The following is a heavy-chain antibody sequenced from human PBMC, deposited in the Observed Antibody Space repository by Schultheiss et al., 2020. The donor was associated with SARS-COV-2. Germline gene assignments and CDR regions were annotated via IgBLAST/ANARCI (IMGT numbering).Heavy chain of an antibody. CDR1: GFTVSSNY. Sequence: GGSLRLSCAASGFTVSSNYMSWVRQAPGKGLEWVAVISYDGSNKYYADSVKGRFTISRDNSKNTLYLQMNSLRAEDTAVYYCAREYSSSFDYWGQGTLVTVSS. CDR3: AREYSSSFDY. J-gene: IGHJ4*02. D-gene: IGHD6-6*01. V-gene: IGHV3-30*01. CDR2: ISYDGSNK.